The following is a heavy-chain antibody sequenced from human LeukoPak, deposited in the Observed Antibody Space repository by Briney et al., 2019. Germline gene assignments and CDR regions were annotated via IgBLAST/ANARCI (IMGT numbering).Heavy chain of an antibody. CDR1: GGSISSYY. CDR3: ARANYFDF. Sequence: PSETLSLTCSVSGGSISSYYWSWIRRPPGKGLEWIGNIYYSGSTNYNPSLKRRVTISVDTSKNQFSLKLSSVTAADTAVYYCARANYFDFWGQGTLVTVSS. J-gene: IGHJ4*02. CDR2: IYYSGST. V-gene: IGHV4-59*01.